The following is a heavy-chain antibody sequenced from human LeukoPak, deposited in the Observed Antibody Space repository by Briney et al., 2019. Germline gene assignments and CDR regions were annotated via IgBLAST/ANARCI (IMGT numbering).Heavy chain of an antibody. CDR3: AITIAAYDY. V-gene: IGHV4-34*01. Sequence: PSETLSLTCAVYGRSFSGYYWSWIRQPPGKGLEWIGEINHSGSTNYNPSLKSRVTISVDTSKNQFSLRLSSVTAADTAVYYCAITIAAYDYWGQGTLVTVSS. D-gene: IGHD6-6*01. CDR1: GRSFSGYY. CDR2: INHSGST. J-gene: IGHJ4*02.